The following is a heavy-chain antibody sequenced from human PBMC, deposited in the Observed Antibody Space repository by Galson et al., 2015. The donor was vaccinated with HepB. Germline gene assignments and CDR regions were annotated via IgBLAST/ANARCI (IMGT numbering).Heavy chain of an antibody. V-gene: IGHV3-23*01. CDR1: GLIFSNYA. D-gene: IGHD3-3*01. CDR3: ANPQYYDFWSVPNPLHV. CDR2: ISDSGDKT. Sequence: SLRLSCAASGLIFSNYAMNWVRQAPGKGLEWVSSISDSGDKTNYADHVKGRFTISRDNSKNTLYLQMNSLRAEDTGVYYCANPQYYDFWSVPNPLHVWGQGTTVTVSS. J-gene: IGHJ6*02.